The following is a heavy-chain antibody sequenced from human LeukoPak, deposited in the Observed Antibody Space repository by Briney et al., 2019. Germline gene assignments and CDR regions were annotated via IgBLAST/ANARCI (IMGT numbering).Heavy chain of an antibody. D-gene: IGHD1-26*01. CDR3: AREVGATSNFDY. J-gene: IGHJ4*02. Sequence: SVKVSCKASGGTFSSYTISWVRQAPGQGLEWMGRIIPILGIANYAQKFQGRVTITADKSTRPAYMELSSLRSEDTAVYYCAREVGATSNFDYWGQGTLVTVSS. CDR2: IIPILGIA. V-gene: IGHV1-69*04. CDR1: GGTFSSYT.